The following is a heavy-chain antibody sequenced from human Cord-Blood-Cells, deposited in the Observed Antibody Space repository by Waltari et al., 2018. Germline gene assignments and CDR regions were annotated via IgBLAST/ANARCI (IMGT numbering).Heavy chain of an antibody. CDR2: IYYSGST. V-gene: IGHV4-39*01. Sequence: QLQLQESGPGLVKPSETPSLTCTVSGGSISRSSHHWVWIRQPSGKGLEWIGCIYYSGSTYYNPSLKSRVTISVDTSKNQFSLKLSSVTAADTAVYYCASPSGSYYDAFDIWGQGTMVTVSS. J-gene: IGHJ3*02. CDR1: GGSISRSSHH. CDR3: ASPSGSYYDAFDI. D-gene: IGHD1-26*01.